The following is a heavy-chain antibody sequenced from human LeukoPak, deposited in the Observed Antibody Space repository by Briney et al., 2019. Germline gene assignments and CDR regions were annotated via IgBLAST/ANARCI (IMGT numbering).Heavy chain of an antibody. D-gene: IGHD3-22*01. Sequence: GGSLRLSCAASGFTFDDYGMSWVRQAPGKGLEWVSGINWNGGSTGYADSVKGRFTISRDNAKNSLFLQMSSLRAEDTALYYCARLIPRDYYDSILGAFDFWGQGTMVTVSS. V-gene: IGHV3-20*04. CDR1: GFTFDDYG. CDR3: ARLIPRDYYDSILGAFDF. CDR2: INWNGGST. J-gene: IGHJ3*01.